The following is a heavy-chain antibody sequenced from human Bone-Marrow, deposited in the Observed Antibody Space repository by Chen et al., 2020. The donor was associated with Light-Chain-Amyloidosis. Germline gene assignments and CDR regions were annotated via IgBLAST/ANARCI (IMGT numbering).Heavy chain of an antibody. V-gene: IGHV4-39*01. CDR3: ARQYYDFWSGSYYFDY. D-gene: IGHD3-3*01. CDR1: GGSISSSSYY. Sequence: QLQLQESGPGLVKPSETLSLTCTVSGGSISSSSYYWGWIRQPPGKGLEWIGSIYYSGSTYYNPSLKSRVTISVDTSKNQFSLKLSSLTAADTAVYYCARQYYDFWSGSYYFDYWGQGTLVTVSS. J-gene: IGHJ4*02. CDR2: IYYSGST.